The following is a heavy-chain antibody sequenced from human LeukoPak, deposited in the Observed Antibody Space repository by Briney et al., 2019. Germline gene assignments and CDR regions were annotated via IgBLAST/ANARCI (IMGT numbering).Heavy chain of an antibody. Sequence: GGSLRLSCAASGFTFSSYAMHWVRQAPGKGLEWVSSINRDGSANYADSVKGRFTISRDDSKNTVYLQMNSLEAEDTALYYCARGPGWNYFDYWGQGTLVTVSS. CDR1: GFTFSSYA. D-gene: IGHD2-15*01. V-gene: IGHV3-66*01. CDR2: INRDGSA. J-gene: IGHJ4*02. CDR3: ARGPGWNYFDY.